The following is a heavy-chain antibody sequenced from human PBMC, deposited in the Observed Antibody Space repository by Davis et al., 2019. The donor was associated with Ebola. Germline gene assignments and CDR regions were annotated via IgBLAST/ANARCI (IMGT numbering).Heavy chain of an antibody. V-gene: IGHV1-69*06. D-gene: IGHD3-10*01. CDR1: LGTFSSYA. CDR3: ASRGYGSGSYNWFDP. CDR2: IIPIFGTA. J-gene: IGHJ5*02. Sequence: AASVNVSCKASLGTFSSYAISWVRQVPGQGLEWMGGIIPIFGTANYAQKFQGRVTITADKSTSTAYMELSSLRSEDTAVYYCASRGYGSGSYNWFDPWGQGTLVTVSS.